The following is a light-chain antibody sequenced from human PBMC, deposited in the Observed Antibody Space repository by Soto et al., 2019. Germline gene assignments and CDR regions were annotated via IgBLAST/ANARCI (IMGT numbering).Light chain of an antibody. V-gene: IGLV1-47*02. Sequence: QSVLTQPPSASGTPGQRVSISCSGGSSNIGTNTVNWCQHLPGTAPKLLIFSNDERPSGVPDRFSGSKSGTSASLAISGLRSEDEAVYYCASWDDRLGAVIFGGGTKVTVL. CDR1: SSNIGTNT. CDR2: SND. CDR3: ASWDDRLGAVI. J-gene: IGLJ2*01.